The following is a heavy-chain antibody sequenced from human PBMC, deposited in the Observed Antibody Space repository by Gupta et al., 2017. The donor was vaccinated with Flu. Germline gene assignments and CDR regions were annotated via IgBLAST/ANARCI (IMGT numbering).Heavy chain of an antibody. CDR2: ISSDGGAK. CDR3: AKDSDGAISVSVAGSYLDY. D-gene: IGHD6-19*01. Sequence: QVQLVESGGGVVQPGRSLRLSCVASGFVFSTYDMPWVRQAPGKGLEWVAVISSDGGAKYYADSMKGRFTISRDNSKKTLYLQMSSLRPEDAAVYYCAKDSDGAISVSVAGSYLDYWGQGTQVIVSS. J-gene: IGHJ4*02. V-gene: IGHV3-30*18. CDR1: GFVFSTYD.